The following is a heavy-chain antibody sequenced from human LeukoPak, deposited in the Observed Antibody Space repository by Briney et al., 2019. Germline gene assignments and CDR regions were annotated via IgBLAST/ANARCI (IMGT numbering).Heavy chain of an antibody. D-gene: IGHD2-15*01. Sequence: PGGSLRLSCAASGFTFSSYEMNWVRQAPGKGLEWVSYISSSGATIYYADSVKGRFTISRDDAKSSLYLQMNSLRAEDTAVYYCARPTAVGAAPRAFDSWGQGTMVTVSS. CDR3: ARPTAVGAAPRAFDS. J-gene: IGHJ3*02. CDR2: ISSSGATI. CDR1: GFTFSSYE. V-gene: IGHV3-48*03.